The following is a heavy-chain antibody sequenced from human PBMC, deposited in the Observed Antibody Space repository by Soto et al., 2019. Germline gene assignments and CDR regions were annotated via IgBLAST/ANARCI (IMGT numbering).Heavy chain of an antibody. D-gene: IGHD5-12*01. CDR1: GFTFSSYS. CDR2: ISSSSSYI. CDR3: AREGRDGYNSFWRYYGMDV. J-gene: IGHJ6*02. V-gene: IGHV3-21*01. Sequence: AGSLRLSCAASGFTFSSYSMNWGRHPPRKGLGWVSSISSSSSYIYYADSVKGRFTISRDNAKNSLYLQMNSLRAEDTAVYYCAREGRDGYNSFWRYYGMDVWGQGTTVTVSS.